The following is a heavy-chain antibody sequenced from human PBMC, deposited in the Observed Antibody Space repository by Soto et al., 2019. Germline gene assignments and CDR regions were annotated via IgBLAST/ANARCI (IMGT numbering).Heavy chain of an antibody. V-gene: IGHV4-34*01. CDR3: AIYSGSYRGFDY. D-gene: IGHD1-26*01. Sequence: QVQLQQWGAGLLRPSETLSLTCAVYDESLSSYYWSWIRQPPGKGLDWIGEINHSGNTNYNPSLKSRVTISRDTSKNRFSLNLNSVTAADTAVYYCAIYSGSYRGFDYWGQGILVTVSS. CDR1: DESLSSYY. J-gene: IGHJ4*02. CDR2: INHSGNT.